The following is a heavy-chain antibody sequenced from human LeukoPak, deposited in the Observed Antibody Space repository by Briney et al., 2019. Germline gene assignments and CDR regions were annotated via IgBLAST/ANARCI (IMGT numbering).Heavy chain of an antibody. J-gene: IGHJ4*01. V-gene: IGHV3-74*01. CDR1: GFTFTDYW. D-gene: IGHD6-13*01. Sequence: GGSLRLSCAASGFTFTDYWMHWVRQVPGKGLVWVSRISTDGSSNSYADSVKGRFTISRDNAKNTLYLQMNSLSPEDTAVYYCAKCGPYSSKWYFNLIAYWGHGTLVTVSS. CDR3: AKCGPYSSKWYFNLIAY. CDR2: ISTDGSSN.